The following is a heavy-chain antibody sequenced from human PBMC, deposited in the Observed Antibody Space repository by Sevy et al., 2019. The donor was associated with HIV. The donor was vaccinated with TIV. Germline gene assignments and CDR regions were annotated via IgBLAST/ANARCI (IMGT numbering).Heavy chain of an antibody. CDR3: ARDGPLNFFDY. CDR2: IYSSGST. Sequence: GGSLRLSCAASGLTVSSNYMSWVRQAPGKGLEWVSVIYSSGSTDYADSVKGRFTISRDNSRNTVYLQMNSLRAEGTAVYYCARDGPLNFFDYWGQGTLVTVSS. CDR1: GLTVSSNY. J-gene: IGHJ4*02. D-gene: IGHD3-9*01. V-gene: IGHV3-53*01.